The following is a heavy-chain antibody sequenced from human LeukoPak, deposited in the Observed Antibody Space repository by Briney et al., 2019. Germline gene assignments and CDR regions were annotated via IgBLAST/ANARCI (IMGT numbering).Heavy chain of an antibody. D-gene: IGHD6-13*01. Sequence: PSETLSLTCIVSGGSISSGSYYWSWIRQPAGKGLEWIGRIYTSGSTNYNPSLKSRVTISVDTSKNQFSLKLSSVTAADTAVYYCARYSSSWYGREYYYYYYMDVWGKGTTVTVSS. CDR2: IYTSGST. CDR3: ARYSSSWYGREYYYYYYMDV. V-gene: IGHV4-61*02. J-gene: IGHJ6*03. CDR1: GGSISSGSYY.